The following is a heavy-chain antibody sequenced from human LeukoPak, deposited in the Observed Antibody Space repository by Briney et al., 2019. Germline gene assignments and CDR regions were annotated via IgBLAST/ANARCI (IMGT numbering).Heavy chain of an antibody. CDR3: ARGPVSYSGSYYVNY. Sequence: ASVKVSCKASGYTFTSYDINWVRQATGQGLEWMGWMNPNSGNTDYAQEFQGRVSMTRNTSISTAYLKLSSLRSEDTAVYYCARGPVSYSGSYYVNYWGQGTLVTVSS. D-gene: IGHD1-26*01. CDR2: MNPNSGNT. V-gene: IGHV1-8*01. J-gene: IGHJ4*02. CDR1: GYTFTSYD.